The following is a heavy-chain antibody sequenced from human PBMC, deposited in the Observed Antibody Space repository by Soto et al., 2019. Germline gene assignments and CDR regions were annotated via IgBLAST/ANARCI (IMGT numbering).Heavy chain of an antibody. CDR3: AKDEDGSGCYYKGPYDP. Sequence: EVQLLESRGGLVQPGGSLRLSCAASGFTFTTYAMSWVRQAPGKGLEWVSGISGSGGTIYYADSVKGRFTISRDNSKNTLYLQMNSLRADDTAVYYCAKDEDGSGCYYKGPYDPWGQGTLVTVSS. CDR1: GFTFTTYA. CDR2: ISGSGGTI. V-gene: IGHV3-23*01. J-gene: IGHJ5*02. D-gene: IGHD3-10*01.